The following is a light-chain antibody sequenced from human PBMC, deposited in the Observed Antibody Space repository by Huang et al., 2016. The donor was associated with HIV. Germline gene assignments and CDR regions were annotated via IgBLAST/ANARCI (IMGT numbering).Light chain of an antibody. Sequence: EIVLTQSPGTLSLSPGESATLSCRASHNITSSSLACFQQKPGQTPRLLIYSASTRATGTPDRFSGSGSGTDFTLTIARLPPGDFAVYFCHQYGTSPYTFGQGTQLEI. J-gene: IGKJ2*01. V-gene: IGKV3-20*01. CDR1: HNITSSS. CDR2: SAS. CDR3: HQYGTSPYT.